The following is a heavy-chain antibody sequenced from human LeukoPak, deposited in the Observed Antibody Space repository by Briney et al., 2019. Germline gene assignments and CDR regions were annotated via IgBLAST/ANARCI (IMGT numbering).Heavy chain of an antibody. D-gene: IGHD4-11*01. V-gene: IGHV3-23*01. CDR3: AKLRRREVMTTVSDY. Sequence: PGGSLRLSCAASGFTFSSYAMSWVRQAPGKGLEWVSAISGSGGSTYYADSVKGRFTISRDNSKNTLYLQMNSLRAEDTAVYYCAKLRRREVMTTVSDYWGQGTLVTVSS. CDR2: ISGSGGST. CDR1: GFTFSSYA. J-gene: IGHJ4*02.